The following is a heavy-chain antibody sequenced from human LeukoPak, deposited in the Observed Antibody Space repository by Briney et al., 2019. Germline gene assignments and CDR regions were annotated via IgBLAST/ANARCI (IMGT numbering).Heavy chain of an antibody. CDR1: GGSISSSSYY. J-gene: IGHJ2*01. CDR3: ASRRPRYFDL. Sequence: SETLSLTCTVSGGSISSSSYYWGWIRQPPGKGLEWIGSIYYSGSTYYNPSLKSRVTISVDTSKNQFSLKLSSVTAADTAVYYCASRRPRYFDLWGRGTLVTVSS. V-gene: IGHV4-39*07. CDR2: IYYSGST.